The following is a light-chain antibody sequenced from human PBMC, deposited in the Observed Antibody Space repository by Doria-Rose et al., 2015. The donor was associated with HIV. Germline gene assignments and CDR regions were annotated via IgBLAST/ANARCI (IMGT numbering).Light chain of an antibody. CDR3: QSYDSSTWV. CDR1: SGSIASNY. Sequence: LTQPHSVSESPGKTVTISCTRSSGSIASNYVQWYQQRPGSSPTTVIYEDNQRPSGVPDRFSGSIDSSSNSASLTISGLKTEDEADYYCQSYDSSTWVFGGGTKLTCL. V-gene: IGLV6-57*01. CDR2: EDN. J-gene: IGLJ3*02.